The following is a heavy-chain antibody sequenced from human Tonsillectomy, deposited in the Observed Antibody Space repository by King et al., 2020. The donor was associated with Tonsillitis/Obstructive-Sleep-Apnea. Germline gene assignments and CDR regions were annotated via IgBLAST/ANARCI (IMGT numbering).Heavy chain of an antibody. CDR3: ARRGSGSYLDY. D-gene: IGHD3-10*01. V-gene: IGHV3-11*05. CDR2: IRSTSGYT. J-gene: IGHJ4*02. CDR1: GFTFSAYY. Sequence: VQLVESGGGLVKPGGSLRLSCAASGFTFSAYYMSWVRQAPGKGLEWVSYIRSTSGYTNYADSVKGRFTISRDNAKNSLYLQMNSQRAEDTAVYYCARRGSGSYLDYWGQGTLVTVSS.